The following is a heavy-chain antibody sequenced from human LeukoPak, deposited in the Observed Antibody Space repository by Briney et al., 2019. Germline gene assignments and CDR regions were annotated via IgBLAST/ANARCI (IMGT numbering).Heavy chain of an antibody. CDR1: GYTFTGYY. CDR2: INPNSGGT. V-gene: IGHV1-2*02. CDR3: ACAPTYYDGSGSWWYFDY. D-gene: IGHD3-10*01. J-gene: IGHJ4*02. Sequence: ASVKVSCKASGYTFTGYYMHWVRQAPGQGLEWVGWINPNSGGTNYAQKFQGRVTMTRDTSISTAYMALSRLRSDDTAVYYCACAPTYYDGSGSWWYFDYWGQGTLVTVSS.